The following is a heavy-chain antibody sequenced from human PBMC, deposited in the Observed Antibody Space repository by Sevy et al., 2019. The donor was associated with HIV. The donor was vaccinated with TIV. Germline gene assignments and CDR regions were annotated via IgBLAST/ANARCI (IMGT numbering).Heavy chain of an antibody. D-gene: IGHD5-12*01. CDR2: ISSSPTVI. CDR3: VRGPGYYFDH. Sequence: GGSLRLSCIASGFTFSSYSMNWVRQAPGKGRGWVSFISSSPTVIYYADSVKGRFTPSGENAENSVYLQMNSLRDEDTAVYYCVRGPGYYFDHWGQGTLVTVSS. J-gene: IGHJ4*02. V-gene: IGHV3-48*02. CDR1: GFTFSSYS.